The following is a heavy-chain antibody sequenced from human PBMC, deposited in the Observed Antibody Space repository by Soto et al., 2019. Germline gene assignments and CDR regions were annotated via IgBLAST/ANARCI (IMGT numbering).Heavy chain of an antibody. CDR2: MSGSSSTT. J-gene: IGHJ4*02. CDR1: GLTLSNYA. CDR3: AKNKARELPRVIDF. V-gene: IGHV3-23*01. Sequence: EVRLLESGGGLVKPGGSLRLSCATSGLTLSNYAMSWVRQAPGGGLEWVSPMSGSSSTTYYADSVRGRFTIPRDRSKNTLYLQMSSLRAEDTALYYCAKNKARELPRVIDFWGQGTLVTVSS. D-gene: IGHD1-7*01.